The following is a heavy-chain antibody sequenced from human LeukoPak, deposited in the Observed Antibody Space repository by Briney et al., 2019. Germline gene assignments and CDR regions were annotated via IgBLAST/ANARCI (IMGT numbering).Heavy chain of an antibody. CDR2: ISYDGSNK. CDR1: GFTFSSYA. V-gene: IGHV3-30*04. D-gene: IGHD6-19*01. Sequence: GGSLRLSCAVSGFTFSSYAMHWVRQTPGKGLEWVAVISYDGSNKYYADSVKGRFTISRDNSKNTLYLQMNSLRAEDTAVYYCARGLSTGYSSGWGFDYWGQGTLVIVSS. CDR3: ARGLSTGYSSGWGFDY. J-gene: IGHJ4*02.